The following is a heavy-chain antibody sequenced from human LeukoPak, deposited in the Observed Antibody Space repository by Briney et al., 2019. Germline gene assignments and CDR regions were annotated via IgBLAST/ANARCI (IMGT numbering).Heavy chain of an antibody. CDR1: GFTVSSNY. CDR2: IYYSGST. V-gene: IGHV4-59*08. CDR3: ARHPDYYYYGMDV. Sequence: GSLRLSCAASGFTVSSNYMSWVRQAPGKGLEWIGYIYYSGSTNYNPSLKSRVTISVDTSKNQFSLKLSSVTAADTAVYYCARHPDYYYYGMDVWGQGTTVTVSS. J-gene: IGHJ6*02.